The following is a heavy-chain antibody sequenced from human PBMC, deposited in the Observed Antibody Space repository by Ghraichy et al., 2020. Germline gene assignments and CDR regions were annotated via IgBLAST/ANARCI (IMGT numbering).Heavy chain of an antibody. D-gene: IGHD2-2*01. V-gene: IGHV3-23*01. Sequence: GGSLRLSCAASGFTFSSYAMSWVRQAPGKGLEWVSAISGSGGSTYYADSVKGRFTISRDNSKNTLYLQMNSLRAEDTAVYYCAKDRGEYQLLPIEYFQHWGQGTLVTVSS. CDR3: AKDRGEYQLLPIEYFQH. CDR2: ISGSGGST. J-gene: IGHJ1*01. CDR1: GFTFSSYA.